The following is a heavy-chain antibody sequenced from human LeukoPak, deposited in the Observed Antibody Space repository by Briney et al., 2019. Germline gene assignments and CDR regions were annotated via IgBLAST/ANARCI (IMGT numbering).Heavy chain of an antibody. Sequence: QPGGSLRLSCVASGFTFISYGMHWVRQAPGKGLEWVAGISYDGTNKNYADSVKGRFTISRDKSKNTLYLQINSLRAEDTALYYCAKDLDGQQLVHDAVDIWRQGTMVTVYS. CDR3: AKDLDGQQLVHDAVDI. V-gene: IGHV3-30*18. CDR1: GFTFISYG. D-gene: IGHD6-13*01. J-gene: IGHJ3*02. CDR2: ISYDGTNK.